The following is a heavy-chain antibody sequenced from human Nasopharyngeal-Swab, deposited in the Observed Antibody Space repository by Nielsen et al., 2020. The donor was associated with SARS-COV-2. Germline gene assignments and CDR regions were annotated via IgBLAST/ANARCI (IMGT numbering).Heavy chain of an antibody. J-gene: IGHJ4*02. Sequence: KVSCKDSGHTFSNYWIAWVRQMPGKGLAWMGLIYPGDSETRYSPSFQGQVTISADKSISTAYLQWRSLKASDTAMYYCARSTSAGTNFDYWGQGTLVTVSS. D-gene: IGHD1-1*01. CDR1: GHTFSNYW. V-gene: IGHV5-51*01. CDR2: IYPGDSET. CDR3: ARSTSAGTNFDY.